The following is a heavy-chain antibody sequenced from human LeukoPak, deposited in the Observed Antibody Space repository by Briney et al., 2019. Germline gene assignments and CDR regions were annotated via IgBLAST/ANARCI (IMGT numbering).Heavy chain of an antibody. CDR3: ARHAIYSDSSSAFDI. D-gene: IGHD6-6*01. V-gene: IGHV5-51*01. CDR1: GYSFTSYW. CDR2: IYPGDSNT. J-gene: IGHJ3*02. Sequence: GESLKISCEGSGYSFTSYWIGWVRQMPGKGLDWMGIIYPGDSNTRYSPSFQGQVTISADKSINTAYLQWSSLKASDTAMYYCARHAIYSDSSSAFDIWGQGTMVTVSS.